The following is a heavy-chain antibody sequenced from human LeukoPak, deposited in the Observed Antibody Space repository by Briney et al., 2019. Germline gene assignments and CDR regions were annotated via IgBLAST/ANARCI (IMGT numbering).Heavy chain of an antibody. CDR2: ISSSSSTI. V-gene: IGHV3-48*01. CDR1: GFTFSSYS. CDR3: ARTTVTRRGDY. J-gene: IGHJ4*02. D-gene: IGHD4-17*01. Sequence: PGGSLRLSCAASGFTFSSYSMNWVRQAPGKGLEWVSYISSSSSTIYYADSVKGRFTISRDNAKNSLYLQMNSPRAGDTAVYYCARTTVTRRGDYWGQGTLVTVSS.